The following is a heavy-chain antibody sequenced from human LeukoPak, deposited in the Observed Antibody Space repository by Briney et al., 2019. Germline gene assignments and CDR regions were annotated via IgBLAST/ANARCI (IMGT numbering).Heavy chain of an antibody. CDR2: IYYSGST. CDR1: GGSISSSSYY. J-gene: IGHJ4*02. V-gene: IGHV4-31*03. CDR3: ARVRGYSYGYYFDY. D-gene: IGHD5-18*01. Sequence: SETLSLTCIVSGGSISSSSYYWGWIRQPPGKGLEWIGYIYYSGSTYYNPSLKSRVTISVDTSKNQFSLKMSSVTAADTAVYYCARVRGYSYGYYFDYWGQGTLVTVSS.